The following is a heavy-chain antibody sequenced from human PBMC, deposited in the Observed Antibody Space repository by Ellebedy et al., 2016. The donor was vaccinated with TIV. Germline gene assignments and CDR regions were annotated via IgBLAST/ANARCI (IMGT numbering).Heavy chain of an antibody. Sequence: GGSLRLSXAASGFTFRRYWMTWVRQAAGKGLEWVADISQDGSEVCYVDSVKGRFTISRDNARNSLFLQMSSLKTEDTAVYYCVRDHRGAAAVWGGFDDWGQGTLVTVSS. V-gene: IGHV3-7*01. D-gene: IGHD3-16*01. CDR1: GFTFRRYW. CDR3: VRDHRGAAAVWGGFDD. CDR2: ISQDGSEV. J-gene: IGHJ4*02.